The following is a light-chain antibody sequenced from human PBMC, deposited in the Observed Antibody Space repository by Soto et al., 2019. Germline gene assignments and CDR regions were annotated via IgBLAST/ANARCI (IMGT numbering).Light chain of an antibody. CDR3: PHHDSYPLT. CDR2: AAS. V-gene: IGKV1-9*01. J-gene: IGKJ4*01. Sequence: DIQLTQSPSFLSASVGDRVTMTCRASQGINNSLAWYQQQPGKAPKLLIYAASTLQSGVPSRFSGSGSGTEFTLTITTLQPEDFATYYCPHHDSYPLTFGGGTKVEIK. CDR1: QGINNS.